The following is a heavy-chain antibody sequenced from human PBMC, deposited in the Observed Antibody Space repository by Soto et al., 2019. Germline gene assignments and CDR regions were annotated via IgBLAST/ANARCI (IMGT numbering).Heavy chain of an antibody. V-gene: IGHV3-33*01. CDR2: IWYDGSNK. CDR1: GFTFSSYG. CDR3: ARGAGTRGVDY. Sequence: QVQLVESGGGVVQPGRSLRLSCAASGFTFSSYGMHWVRQAPGKGLEWVAVIWYDGSNKYYADSVKGRFTISRDNSKNTLYLQMNSLRAEDTAVYYCARGAGTRGVDYWGQGTLVTVSS. J-gene: IGHJ4*02. D-gene: IGHD6-13*01.